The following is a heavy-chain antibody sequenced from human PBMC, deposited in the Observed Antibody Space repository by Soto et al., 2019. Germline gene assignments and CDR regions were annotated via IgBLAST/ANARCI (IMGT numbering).Heavy chain of an antibody. J-gene: IGHJ4*02. Sequence: GSVKGSFKASGCSFTSYCISWLLQSPGQGPEWMGWISGHNGNTNHPQSLQGRVTMTTDTSRNTAYMELRSLRSDDTAVYYCARHRFNYYDDTVYYYFDYWGQGTLVTVSS. CDR1: GCSFTSYC. CDR3: ARHRFNYYDDTVYYYFDY. V-gene: IGHV1-18*04. CDR2: ISGHNGNT. D-gene: IGHD3-22*01.